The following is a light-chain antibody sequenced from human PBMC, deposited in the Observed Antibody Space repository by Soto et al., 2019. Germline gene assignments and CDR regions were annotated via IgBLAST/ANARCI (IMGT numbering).Light chain of an antibody. Sequence: DKLMSQSPGTLSLSPGEIATLSCRASQTVPSRIAWYQQKPGQAPSLLIYGASTRATGVPDRFSGTGSGTEFTLSISSLKSEDYAVYYCQQYKSWPPITFGQGTRLEIK. CDR1: QTVPSR. V-gene: IGKV3-15*01. CDR2: GAS. CDR3: QQYKSWPPIT. J-gene: IGKJ5*01.